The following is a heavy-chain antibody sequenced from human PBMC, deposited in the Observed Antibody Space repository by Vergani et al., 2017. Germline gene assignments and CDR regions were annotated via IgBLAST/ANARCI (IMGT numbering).Heavy chain of an antibody. CDR1: GFTFSSYA. CDR3: AKDQVVDSSGYYGEKFDY. V-gene: IGHV3-23*04. CDR2: ISGSGGST. Sequence: EVQLVQSGGGLVQPGGSLRLSCAASGFTFSSYAMSWVRQAPGKGLEWVSAISGSGGSTYYADSVKGRFTISRDNSKNTLYLQMNSLRAEDTAVYYCAKDQVVDSSGYYGEKFDYWGQGTLVTVSS. J-gene: IGHJ4*02. D-gene: IGHD3-22*01.